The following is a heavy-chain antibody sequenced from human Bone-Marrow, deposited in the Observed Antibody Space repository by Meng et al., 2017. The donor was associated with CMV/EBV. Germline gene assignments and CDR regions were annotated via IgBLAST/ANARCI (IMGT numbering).Heavy chain of an antibody. CDR2: IYSGDST. CDR1: GFPVSSNY. Sequence: GGSLRLSCAASGFPVSSNYMSWVRQAPGKGLEWVSVIYSGDSTYYADSVKGRFTISRDNSKNTLYLQMNSLRAEDTAVYYCARMYYDFWSGSREVDYWGQGTLVTVSS. J-gene: IGHJ4*02. CDR3: ARMYYDFWSGSREVDY. V-gene: IGHV3-53*01. D-gene: IGHD3-3*01.